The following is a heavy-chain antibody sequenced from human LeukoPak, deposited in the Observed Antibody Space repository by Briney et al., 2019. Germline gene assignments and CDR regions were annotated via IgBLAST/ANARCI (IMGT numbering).Heavy chain of an antibody. CDR1: GGSFSGYY. J-gene: IGHJ4*02. V-gene: IGHV4-34*01. CDR3: ATRKLGNDY. D-gene: IGHD7-27*01. CDR2: INHSGST. Sequence: SETLSLTCAVYGGSFSGYYWSWIRQPPGKGLEWIGEINHSGSTNYNPSLKSRVTISVDTSKNQFFLKPSSVTAADTAVYYCATRKLGNDYWGQGTLVTVSS.